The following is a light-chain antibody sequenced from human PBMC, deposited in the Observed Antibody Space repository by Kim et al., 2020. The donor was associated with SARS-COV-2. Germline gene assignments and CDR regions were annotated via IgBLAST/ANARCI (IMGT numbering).Light chain of an antibody. CDR3: QQYDTTFA. V-gene: IGKV3-20*01. CDR2: GAS. Sequence: LSPGARATLSCRASPRISKNYLAWYQQKPGQAPRLLIYGASSRATGIPDRFSGSGSGTDFTLTISRLEPEDFAVYYCQQYDTTFAFGPGTKVDIK. CDR1: PRISKNY. J-gene: IGKJ3*01.